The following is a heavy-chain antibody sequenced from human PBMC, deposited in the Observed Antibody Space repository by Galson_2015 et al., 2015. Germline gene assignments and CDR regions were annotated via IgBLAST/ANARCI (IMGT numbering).Heavy chain of an antibody. CDR2: IYPRDSKT. Sequence: QSGAEVKKPGESLKISCRISGNNFIPYWTAWVRQMPGKGLEWMGIIYPRDSKTTYSPSFQGQVTISADRSIRTAFLQWSSLKASDTAMYYCARHGYCSGGSCYSGGWLDPWGQGTLVIVSS. CDR3: ARHGYCSGGSCYSGGWLDP. CDR1: GNNFIPYW. J-gene: IGHJ5*02. V-gene: IGHV5-51*01. D-gene: IGHD2-15*01.